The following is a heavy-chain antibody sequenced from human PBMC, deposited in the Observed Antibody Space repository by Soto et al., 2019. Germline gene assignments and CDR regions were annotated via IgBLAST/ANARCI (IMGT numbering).Heavy chain of an antibody. CDR3: ARGLYGAYGQDF. CDR1: GFTFSSYA. CDR2: ISGSGVST. Sequence: GGSLRLSCAASGFTFSSYAMSWVRQAPGKGLEWVSAISGSGVSTYYADSVKGRFTISRDNAKNTVYLQMHSLRAEDTALYYCARGLYGAYGQDFWGQGILVTVSS. J-gene: IGHJ4*02. D-gene: IGHD4-17*01. V-gene: IGHV3-23*01.